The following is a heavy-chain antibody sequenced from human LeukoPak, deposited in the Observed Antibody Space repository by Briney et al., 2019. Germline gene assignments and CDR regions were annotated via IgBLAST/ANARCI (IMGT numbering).Heavy chain of an antibody. Sequence: GGSLRLSCAASGFTFSSYAMHWVRQAPGKGLEWVAVISYDGSNKYYADSVEGRFTISRDNSKNTLYLQMNSLRAEDTAVYYCARGLLSSWYFRVDYYYGMDVWGQGTTVTVSS. CDR1: GFTFSSYA. J-gene: IGHJ6*02. V-gene: IGHV3-30-3*01. D-gene: IGHD6-13*01. CDR3: ARGLLSSWYFRVDYYYGMDV. CDR2: ISYDGSNK.